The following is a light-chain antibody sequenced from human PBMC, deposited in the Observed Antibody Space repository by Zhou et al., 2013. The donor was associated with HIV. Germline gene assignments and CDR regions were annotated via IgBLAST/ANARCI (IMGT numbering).Light chain of an antibody. Sequence: DIQMTQSPSSVSASVGDRVTITCRASQGISSWLAWYQQKPGKVPKLLIYAASSLQSGVPSRFSGAGSGTDFTLTISCLQSDDFAVYYCQQYYSYPLTFGGGTALEIK. CDR1: QGISSW. CDR3: QQYYSYPLT. CDR2: AAS. V-gene: IGKV1-12*01. J-gene: IGKJ4*01.